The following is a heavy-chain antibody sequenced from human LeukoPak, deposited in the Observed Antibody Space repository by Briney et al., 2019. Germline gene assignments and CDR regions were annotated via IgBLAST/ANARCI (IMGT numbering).Heavy chain of an antibody. Sequence: GSGGDTYYTDSVKGRFTISRDNSKNTLNLQMNSLRAEDTAVYYCASITGTWVDYWGQGTLVTVSS. J-gene: IGHJ4*02. D-gene: IGHD1-20*01. V-gene: IGHV3-23*01. CDR3: ASITGTWVDY. CDR2: GSGGDT.